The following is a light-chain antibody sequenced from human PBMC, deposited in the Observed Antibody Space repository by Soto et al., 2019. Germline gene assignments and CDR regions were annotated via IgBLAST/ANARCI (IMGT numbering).Light chain of an antibody. J-gene: IGLJ1*01. CDR3: SSYAGSNNYV. V-gene: IGLV2-8*01. CDR2: EVS. CDR1: SSDVGGYNS. Sequence: QSALTQPPSASGSPGQSVTISCTGTSSDVGGYNSVSWYQHHPGEAPKLMIYEVSKRPSGVPDRFSGSKSGNTASLIVSGLQAEDEADYYCSSYAGSNNYVFGSGTKVTVL.